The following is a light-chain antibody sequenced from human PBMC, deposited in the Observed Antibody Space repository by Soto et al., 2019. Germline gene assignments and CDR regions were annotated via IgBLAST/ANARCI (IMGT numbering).Light chain of an antibody. V-gene: IGLV2-14*03. J-gene: IGLJ7*01. CDR3: RSSTTSSPHVP. CDR1: SSDVGGYNY. Sequence: QSALTQPASVSGSPGQSITISCTGTSSDVGGYNYVSWYQQHPGKGPKLMIYDVSDRPSGVSNRFSGSKSGNTASLTISGLRAEDESDYYCRSSTTSSPHVPFGGGTQLTV. CDR2: DVS.